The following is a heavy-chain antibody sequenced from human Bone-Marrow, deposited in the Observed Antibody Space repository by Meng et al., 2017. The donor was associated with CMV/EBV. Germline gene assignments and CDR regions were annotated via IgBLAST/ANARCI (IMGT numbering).Heavy chain of an antibody. CDR1: GFSLSTSGVG. V-gene: IGHV2-5*01. CDR3: AHRPKRGGENNWFDP. CDR2: IYWNDDK. Sequence: SDPTLVKPTQTLTLTCTFSGFSLSTSGVGVGWIRQPPGKALEWLALIYWNDDKRYSPSLKSRLTITKDTSKNQVVLTMTNMDPVDTATYYCAHRPKRGGENNWFDPWGQGTLVTVSS. D-gene: IGHD7-27*01. J-gene: IGHJ5*02.